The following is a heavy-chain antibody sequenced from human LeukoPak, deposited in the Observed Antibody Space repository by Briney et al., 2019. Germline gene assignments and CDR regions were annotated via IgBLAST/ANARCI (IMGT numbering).Heavy chain of an antibody. Sequence: GGSLRLSCAASGFTFNTYTMNWVRQAPGKGLEWVSAISGSGGSTYYADSVKGRFTISRDNSKNTLYLQMNSLRAEDTAVYYCAKDAPIYDILTGYPNWFDPWGQGTLVTVSS. CDR1: GFTFNTYT. CDR3: AKDAPIYDILTGYPNWFDP. D-gene: IGHD3-9*01. CDR2: ISGSGGST. V-gene: IGHV3-23*01. J-gene: IGHJ5*02.